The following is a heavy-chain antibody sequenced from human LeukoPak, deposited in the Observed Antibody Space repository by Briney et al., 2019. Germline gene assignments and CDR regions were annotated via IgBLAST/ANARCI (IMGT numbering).Heavy chain of an antibody. V-gene: IGHV3-48*03. D-gene: IGHD3-9*01. Sequence: GGSLRPSCAASGFTFSSYEMNWVRQAPGKGLEWVSYISSSGSTIYYADSVKGRFTISRDNAKNSLYLQMNSLRAEDTAVYYCARDRFIWGLTGYSDWGQGTLVTVSS. CDR1: GFTFSSYE. J-gene: IGHJ4*02. CDR3: ARDRFIWGLTGYSD. CDR2: ISSSGSTI.